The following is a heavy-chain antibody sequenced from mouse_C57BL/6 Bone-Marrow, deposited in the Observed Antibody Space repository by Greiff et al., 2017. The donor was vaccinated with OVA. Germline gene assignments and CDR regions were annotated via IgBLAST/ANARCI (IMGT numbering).Heavy chain of an antibody. D-gene: IGHD2-3*01. J-gene: IGHJ4*01. V-gene: IGHV1-64*01. CDR3: ARLRWSGSMDY. CDR1: GYTFTSYW. CDR2: IHPNSGST. Sequence: VQLQQPGAELVKPGASVKLSCKASGYTFTSYWMHWVKQRHGQGLEWIGMIHPNSGSTNYNEKFKNKATLNVYKSTTTAYMQLSSLTSEDSSVYYSARLRWSGSMDYWGQGTSVTVSS.